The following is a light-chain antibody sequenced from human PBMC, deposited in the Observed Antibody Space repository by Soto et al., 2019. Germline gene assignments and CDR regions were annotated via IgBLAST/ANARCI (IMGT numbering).Light chain of an antibody. CDR2: EVS. Sequence: QSALTQPASVSGSPGQSITISCIGTNSDVGGYDFVSWYQQHPGKAPKLLIYEVSNRPSGVSNRFSGSKSGNTASLTISGLQAEDEADYYCCSFALRSTLIFGGGTKVTVL. CDR1: NSDVGGYDF. CDR3: CSFALRSTLI. V-gene: IGLV2-14*01. J-gene: IGLJ2*01.